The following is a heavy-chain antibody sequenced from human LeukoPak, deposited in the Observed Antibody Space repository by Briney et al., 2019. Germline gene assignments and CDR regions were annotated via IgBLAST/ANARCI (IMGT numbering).Heavy chain of an antibody. J-gene: IGHJ4*02. CDR2: INPNSGGT. Sequence: GALVKVSCKASGYTFTGYYMHWVRQAPGQGLEWMGWINPNSGGTNYAQKFQGRVTMTRDTSISTAYMELSRLRSDDTAVYYCARVSLNYGSGSYYLYWGQGTLVTVSS. D-gene: IGHD3-10*01. CDR3: ARVSLNYGSGSYYLY. V-gene: IGHV1-2*02. CDR1: GYTFTGYY.